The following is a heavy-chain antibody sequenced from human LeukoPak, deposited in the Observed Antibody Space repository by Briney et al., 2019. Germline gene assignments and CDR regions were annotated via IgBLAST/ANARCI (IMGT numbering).Heavy chain of an antibody. CDR2: INPNSGGT. CDR3: AREVTYEFWSGGSPSRFDY. Sequence: ASVKVSCKASGYTFTGYYMHWVRQAPGQGLEWMGWINPNSGGTNYAQKFQGRVTMTGDTSISTAYMELSRLRSDDTAVYYCAREVTYEFWSGGSPSRFDYWGQGTLVTVSS. J-gene: IGHJ4*02. CDR1: GYTFTGYY. V-gene: IGHV1-2*02. D-gene: IGHD3-3*01.